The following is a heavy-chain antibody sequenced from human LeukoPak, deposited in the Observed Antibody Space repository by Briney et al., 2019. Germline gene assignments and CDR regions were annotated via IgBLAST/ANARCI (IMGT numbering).Heavy chain of an antibody. J-gene: IGHJ4*02. CDR2: ISAYNGNT. CDR1: GYTFTSDD. D-gene: IGHD3-22*01. CDR3: ARDGLSPFMIVVVPFDY. V-gene: IGHV1-18*01. Sequence: ASVNVSCKASGYTFTSDDISWVRQDPGQGLEWMGWISAYNGNTNYAQKLQGRVTMTTDTSTSTAYMELRSLRSDDTAVYYCARDGLSPFMIVVVPFDYWGQGTLVTVSS.